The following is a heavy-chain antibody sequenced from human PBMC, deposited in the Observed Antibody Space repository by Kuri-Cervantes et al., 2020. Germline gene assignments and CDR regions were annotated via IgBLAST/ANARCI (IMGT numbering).Heavy chain of an antibody. Sequence: GESLKISCAASGFTFSSYGMHWVRQAPGKGLEWVAVIWYDGSNKYYADSVKGRFTISRDNAKNSLYLQMNSLRAEDTAVYYCAREGYNWNYVGPYYYYYYMDVWGKGTTVTVSS. J-gene: IGHJ6*03. D-gene: IGHD1-7*01. CDR1: GFTFSSYG. V-gene: IGHV3-33*01. CDR3: AREGYNWNYVGPYYYYYYMDV. CDR2: IWYDGSNK.